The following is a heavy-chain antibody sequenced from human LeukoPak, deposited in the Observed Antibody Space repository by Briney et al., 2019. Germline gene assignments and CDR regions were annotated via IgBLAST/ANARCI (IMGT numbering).Heavy chain of an antibody. CDR2: ISYSGST. J-gene: IGHJ4*02. CDR3: ARVGRWNDLEY. CDR1: GGSISSYY. D-gene: IGHD1-1*01. V-gene: IGHV4-59*01. Sequence: SETLSLTCTVSGGSISSYYWSWIRQPPGKGLEWIGYISYSGSTNYNPSLKSRVTISVDTSKNQFSLKLSSVTAADTAVYYCARVGRWNDLEYWGQGTLVTVSS.